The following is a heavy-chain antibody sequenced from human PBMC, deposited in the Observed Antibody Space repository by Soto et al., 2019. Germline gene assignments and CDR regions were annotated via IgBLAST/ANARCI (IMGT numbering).Heavy chain of an antibody. CDR1: GFTVSSNY. CDR3: ARAGAIAAAGFGWCEP. Sequence: PAGSPGLSCAASGFTVSSNYMSWVRQAPGKGMEWVSVIYSGGSTYYADSVKGRFTISRDNSKNTLYLQMNSLRAEDTAVYYCARAGAIAAAGFGWCEPWAQGTLVIV. D-gene: IGHD6-13*01. V-gene: IGHV3-53*01. J-gene: IGHJ5*02. CDR2: IYSGGST.